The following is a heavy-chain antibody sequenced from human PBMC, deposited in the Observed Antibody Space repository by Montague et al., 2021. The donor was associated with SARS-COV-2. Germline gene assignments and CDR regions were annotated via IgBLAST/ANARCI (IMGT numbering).Heavy chain of an antibody. CDR2: ISSSSSTI. J-gene: IGHJ4*02. CDR1: GFTFSSYS. D-gene: IGHD3-9*01. Sequence: SLRLSCAASGFTFSSYSMNWVRQAPGKGLEWVSYISSSSSTIYYADSVKGRFTISRDNAKNSLYLQMNSLRAKDTAVYYCARDLRWGYYDILTGYYRRIDYWGQGTLVTVSS. CDR3: ARDLRWGYYDILTGYYRRIDY. V-gene: IGHV3-48*04.